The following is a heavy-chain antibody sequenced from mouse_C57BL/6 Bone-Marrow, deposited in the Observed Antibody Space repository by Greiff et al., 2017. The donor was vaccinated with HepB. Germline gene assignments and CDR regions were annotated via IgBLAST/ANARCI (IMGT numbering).Heavy chain of an antibody. D-gene: IGHD1-1*01. J-gene: IGHJ1*03. CDR3: ARFGSYWYFDV. Sequence: QVQLQQSGAELARPGASVKLSCKASGYTFTSYGISWVKQRTGQGLEWIGEIYPRSGNTYYNEKFKGKATLTADKSSSTAYMELRSLTSEDSAVYVCARFGSYWYFDVWGTGTTVTVSS. V-gene: IGHV1-81*01. CDR2: IYPRSGNT. CDR1: GYTFTSYG.